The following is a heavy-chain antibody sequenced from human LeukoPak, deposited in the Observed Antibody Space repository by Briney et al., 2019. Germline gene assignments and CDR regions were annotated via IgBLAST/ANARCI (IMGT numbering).Heavy chain of an antibody. CDR1: GFTFSSYA. Sequence: GGSLRLSCAASGFTFSSYAMHWVRRAPGKGLEWVAVISYDGSNKYYADSVKGRFTISRDNSKSTLYLQMNNLRAEDTAVYFCARLWDSSSSRHFDYWGQGTLVTVSS. CDR2: ISYDGSNK. D-gene: IGHD6-6*01. CDR3: ARLWDSSSSRHFDY. V-gene: IGHV3-30*04. J-gene: IGHJ4*02.